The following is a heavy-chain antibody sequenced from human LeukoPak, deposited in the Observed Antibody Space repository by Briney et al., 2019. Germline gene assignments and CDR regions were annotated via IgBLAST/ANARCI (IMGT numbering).Heavy chain of an antibody. J-gene: IGHJ3*02. D-gene: IGHD2-2*02. CDR2: IYYSGST. Sequence: PSETLSLTCTVSGGSISSSSYYWGWIRQPPGTGLEWIGSIYYSGSTYYNPSLKSRVTISVDTSKNQFSLKLSSVTAADTAVYYCARRYCSSTSCYRAFDIWGQGTMVTVSS. V-gene: IGHV4-39*01. CDR1: GGSISSSSYY. CDR3: ARRYCSSTSCYRAFDI.